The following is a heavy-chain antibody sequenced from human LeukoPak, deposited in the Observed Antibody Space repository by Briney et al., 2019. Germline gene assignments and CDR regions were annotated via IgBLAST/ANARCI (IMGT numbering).Heavy chain of an antibody. D-gene: IGHD3-22*01. CDR2: INPNSGGT. V-gene: IGHV1-2*02. J-gene: IGHJ4*02. CDR3: ARVSRYYDSSGANDY. CDR1: GYTFTGYY. Sequence: ASVKVSCKASGYTFTGYYMHWVRQAPGQGPEWMGWINPNSGGTNYAQKFQGRVTMTRDTSISTAYMELSRLRSDDTAVYYCARVSRYYDSSGANDYWGQGTLVTVSS.